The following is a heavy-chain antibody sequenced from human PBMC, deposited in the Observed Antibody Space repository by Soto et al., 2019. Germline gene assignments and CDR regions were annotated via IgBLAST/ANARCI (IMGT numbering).Heavy chain of an antibody. Sequence: KSSETLSLTCAVSGGSTSSGGYSCNWIRQPPGKGLEWIGYIYHSGSTYYNPSLKSRVTISVDTSKNQFSLKLSSVTAADTAVYYCTSKFGQLLADAFDIWGQGTMVTVSS. CDR2: IYHSGST. J-gene: IGHJ3*02. D-gene: IGHD3-10*01. CDR1: GGSTSSGGYS. V-gene: IGHV4-30-2*01. CDR3: TSKFGQLLADAFDI.